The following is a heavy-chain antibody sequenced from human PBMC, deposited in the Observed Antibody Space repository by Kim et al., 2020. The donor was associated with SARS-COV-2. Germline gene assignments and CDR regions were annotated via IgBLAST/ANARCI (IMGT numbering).Heavy chain of an antibody. V-gene: IGHV3-30*18. CDR2: ISNDGSNK. Sequence: GGSLRLSCGAFGFTFGRYGMHWVRQAPGKGLEWMAVISNDGSNKYYGDSVKGRFTISRDNSKNTLYLQMNSLRPEDTAVYYCAKDSLPTLEGVDVWGQGTTVTVSS. CDR1: GFTFGRYG. CDR3: AKDSLPTLEGVDV. J-gene: IGHJ6*02.